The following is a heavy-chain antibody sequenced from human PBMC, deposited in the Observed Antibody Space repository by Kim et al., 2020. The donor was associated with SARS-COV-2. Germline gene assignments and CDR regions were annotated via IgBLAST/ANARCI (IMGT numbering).Heavy chain of an antibody. D-gene: IGHD4-4*01. V-gene: IGHV4-59*01. CDR1: GGSISSYY. J-gene: IGHJ3*02. CDR2: IYYSGST. CDR3: ARAPTDAFDI. Sequence: SETLSLTCTVSGGSISSYYWSWIRQPPGKGLEWIGYIYYSGSTNYNPSLKSRVTISVDTSKNQFSLKLSSVTAADTAVYYCARAPTDAFDIWGQGTMVTVSS.